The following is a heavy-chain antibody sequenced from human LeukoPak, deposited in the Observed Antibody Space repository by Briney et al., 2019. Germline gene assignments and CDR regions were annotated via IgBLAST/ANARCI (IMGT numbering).Heavy chain of an antibody. D-gene: IGHD6-19*01. CDR2: ISAGNGNT. Sequence: ASVKVSCKASGYTFTSYAIHWVRQAPGQRLEWVGWISAGNGNTKYSQNFQGRVTFISNTSATTAFMELSSLRSEDAAVYYCARDAARYGSGWYYDFWGQGTLVTVSS. CDR3: ARDAARYGSGWYYDF. CDR1: GYTFTSYA. V-gene: IGHV1-3*01. J-gene: IGHJ4*02.